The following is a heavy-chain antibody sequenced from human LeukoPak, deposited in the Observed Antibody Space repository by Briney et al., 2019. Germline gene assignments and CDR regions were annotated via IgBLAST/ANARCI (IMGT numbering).Heavy chain of an antibody. V-gene: IGHV3-21*01. Sequence: GGSLTLSCAAPGITFSNYNMNWVRQAPGEGLEWISSITSSSSYTFYADSVKGRFTISRDNAKNSLYLQMNSLRVEDTAIYYCARDPYNGAYSEGYYYYYMDVWGKGTTVTVSS. CDR2: ITSSSSYT. CDR3: ARDPYNGAYSEGYYYYYMDV. J-gene: IGHJ6*03. CDR1: GITFSNYN. D-gene: IGHD1-1*01.